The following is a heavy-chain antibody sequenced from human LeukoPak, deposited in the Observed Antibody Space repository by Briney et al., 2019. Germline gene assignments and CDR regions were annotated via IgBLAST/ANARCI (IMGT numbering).Heavy chain of an antibody. V-gene: IGHV3-21*01. CDR2: FSSSSYI. Sequence: PGGSLRLPCAASGFTFSTYNMNWVRQAPGKGLEWVSSFSSSSYIYYADSVKGRFTISRDNAKNSLYLQMNSLRAEDTAVYYCARVFCSSPSCYGYYYYYMDVWGKGTTVTVSS. CDR1: GFTFSTYN. CDR3: ARVFCSSPSCYGYYYYYMDV. J-gene: IGHJ6*03. D-gene: IGHD2-2*01.